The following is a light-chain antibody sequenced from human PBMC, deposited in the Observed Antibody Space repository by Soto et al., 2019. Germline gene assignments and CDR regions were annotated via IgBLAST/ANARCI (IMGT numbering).Light chain of an antibody. CDR3: QQYKTYSAWT. V-gene: IGKV1-5*01. CDR1: QSIGNS. CDR2: DVS. Sequence: DIQMTHSPPTLSASVGDRVTITCXSSQSIGNSLAWYQQRPGKAPNLLIYDVSSLQSGVPSRFSGSGSGTEFTLTISSLQPGDFATYYCQQYKTYSAWTFGQGTKVDI. J-gene: IGKJ1*01.